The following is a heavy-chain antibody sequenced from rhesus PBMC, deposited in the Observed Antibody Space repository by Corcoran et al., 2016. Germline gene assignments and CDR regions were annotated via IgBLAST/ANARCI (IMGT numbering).Heavy chain of an antibody. CDR3: ARGVDYSSSPKGAFDF. J-gene: IGHJ3*01. CDR2: VGGNGGNI. V-gene: IGHV4-165*02. CDR1: GDSIRGFY. D-gene: IGHD4-4*01. Sequence: QVQLQESGPGLVKPSETLSLSCAVSGDSIRGFYWNWIRQSPGKGRECIGLVGGNGGNINYNPSLRSRVTISTDTATNQFALKVKSVTAADTAVYYCARGVDYSSSPKGAFDFWGQGLRVTVSS.